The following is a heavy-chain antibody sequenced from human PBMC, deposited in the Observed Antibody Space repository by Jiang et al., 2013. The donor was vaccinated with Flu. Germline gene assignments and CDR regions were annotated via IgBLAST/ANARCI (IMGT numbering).Heavy chain of an antibody. CDR2: ISPSSGST. D-gene: IGHD3-10*01. Sequence: GAEVKKPGASVKVSCKASGYTFTSHYIYWVRQAPGQGPEWMGMISPSSGSTSYAQKFQGRVTMTRDTSTSTVYMELSSLRSEDTAVYYCARSYRVTARHYFDNWGQGTLVTVSS. V-gene: IGHV1-46*01. J-gene: IGHJ4*02. CDR3: ARSYRVTARHYFDN. CDR1: GYTFTSHY.